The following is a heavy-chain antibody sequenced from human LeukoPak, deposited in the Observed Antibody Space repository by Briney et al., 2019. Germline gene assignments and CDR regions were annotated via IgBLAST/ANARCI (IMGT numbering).Heavy chain of an antibody. D-gene: IGHD3-10*01. CDR1: GITFSSYG. V-gene: IGHV3-23*01. J-gene: IGHJ4*02. Sequence: GGTLRLSCAASGITFSSYGMSWVRQAPGKGLEWVSAISGSGGSTYYADSVKGRFTISRDNSKNTLYLQMNSLRVEDTAVYYCAKDGGVWFGESNDYWGQGTLVTVSS. CDR3: AKDGGVWFGESNDY. CDR2: ISGSGGST.